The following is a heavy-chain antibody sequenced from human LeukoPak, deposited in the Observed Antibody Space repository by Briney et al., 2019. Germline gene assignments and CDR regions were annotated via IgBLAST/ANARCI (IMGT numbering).Heavy chain of an antibody. CDR1: GGSISSSSYY. J-gene: IGHJ5*02. CDR2: IYYSGST. Sequence: PSETLSPTCTVSGGSISSSSYYWGWIRQPPGKGLEWIGSIYYSGSTYYNPSLKSRVTISVDTSKNQFSLKLSSVTAADTAVYYCASNVVVVVAATGWFDPWGQGTLVTVSS. D-gene: IGHD2-15*01. V-gene: IGHV4-39*07. CDR3: ASNVVVVVAATGWFDP.